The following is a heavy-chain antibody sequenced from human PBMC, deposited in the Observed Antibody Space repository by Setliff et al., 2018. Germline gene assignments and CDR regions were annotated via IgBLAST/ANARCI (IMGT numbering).Heavy chain of an antibody. V-gene: IGHV1-18*01. J-gene: IGHJ5*02. Sequence: GASVKVSCKASGYTFSDYGVSWVRQAPGQGLEWMGWISPHSGRAFYAPRFQDRVIMTTDTSTNTAYLDLRSLRSDDTAVYYCERLVRYCTATACQRTSGDDLWGQGTLVTVSS. CDR2: ISPHSGRA. D-gene: IGHD2-8*01. CDR3: ERLVRYCTATACQRTSGDDL. CDR1: GYTFSDYG.